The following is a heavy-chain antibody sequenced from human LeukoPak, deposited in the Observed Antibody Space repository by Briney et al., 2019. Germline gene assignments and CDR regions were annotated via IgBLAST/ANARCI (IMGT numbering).Heavy chain of an antibody. D-gene: IGHD3-10*01. CDR1: GYTFTSYD. Sequence: GASVKVSCKASGYTFTSYDINWVRQATGQGLEWMGWMNPNTGNTGYAQKFQGRVTMSRNTSISTAYMELSSLRSEDTAVYYCARDGSEGVWFGELSSDYWGQGTLVTVSS. J-gene: IGHJ4*02. CDR2: MNPNTGNT. V-gene: IGHV1-8*01. CDR3: ARDGSEGVWFGELSSDY.